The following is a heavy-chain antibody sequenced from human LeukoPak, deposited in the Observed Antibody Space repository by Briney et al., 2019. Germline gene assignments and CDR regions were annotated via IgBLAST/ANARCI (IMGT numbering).Heavy chain of an antibody. Sequence: SCKASGYTFTGYYMHWVRQAPGKGLEWVAVISYDGSNKYYADSVKGRFTISRDNSKNTLYLQMNSLRAEDTAVYYCATHYYDSSGYYSLDYWGQGTLVTVSS. CDR3: ATHYYDSSGYYSLDY. CDR2: ISYDGSNK. CDR1: GYTFTGYY. V-gene: IGHV3-30*03. D-gene: IGHD3-22*01. J-gene: IGHJ4*02.